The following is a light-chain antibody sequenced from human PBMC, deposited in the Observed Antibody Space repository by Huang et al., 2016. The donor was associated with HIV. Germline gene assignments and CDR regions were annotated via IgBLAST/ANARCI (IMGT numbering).Light chain of an antibody. V-gene: IGKV3-15*01. Sequence: EIVMTQSPATLSVSPGERATLSCRASQSVSSNLAWYQQNPGQGPRLLIYGASTRATGIPARFSGSGSGTEFTLTISSLQSEDFAVYYCQQYNNWPKVFTFGPGTKVDIK. CDR2: GAS. J-gene: IGKJ3*01. CDR1: QSVSSN. CDR3: QQYNNWPKVFT.